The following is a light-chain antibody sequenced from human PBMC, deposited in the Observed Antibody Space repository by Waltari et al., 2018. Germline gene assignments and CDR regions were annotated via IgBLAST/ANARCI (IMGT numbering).Light chain of an antibody. CDR3: SSYTSSSTLV. CDR1: SRCVEGYNY. CDR2: DVS. J-gene: IGLJ3*02. V-gene: IGLV2-14*03. Sequence: QSALTQPAPVSGSPGQSINIACPGTSRCVEGYNYFPWYQQHHGKAPKLMIYDVSNRPSGVSNRFSGSKSGNTASLTISGLQAEDEADYYCSSYTSSSTLVFGGGTKLTVL.